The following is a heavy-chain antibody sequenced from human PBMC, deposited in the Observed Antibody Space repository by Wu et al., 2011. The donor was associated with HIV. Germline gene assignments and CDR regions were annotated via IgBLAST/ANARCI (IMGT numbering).Heavy chain of an antibody. Sequence: QVQLVQSGAEVKKSGASVKVSCKASGYTFSIYGINWVRQAPGQGLEWMGWISVYNGNTNYAQNLQGRVTMTTDTSTSTAYMELRSLTSDDTAMYYCAREGSSPYTIDLWGQGPWSPSP. CDR1: GYTFSIYG. D-gene: IGHD6-13*01. V-gene: IGHV1-18*01. CDR2: ISVYNGNT. J-gene: IGHJ5*02. CDR3: AREGSSPYTIDL.